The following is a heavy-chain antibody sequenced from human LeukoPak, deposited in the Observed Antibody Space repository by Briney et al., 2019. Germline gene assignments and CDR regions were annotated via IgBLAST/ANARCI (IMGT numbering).Heavy chain of an antibody. CDR1: GFTFSSYA. V-gene: IGHV3-23*01. D-gene: IGHD5-12*01. CDR3: AKGGRDY. Sequence: GGSLRLSCAASGFTFSSYAMSWVRQAPREGLEWASAISGSDGSTYYAATVKGRFNISRDNSNDTLYLEMNSLRAEDMAVYYCAKGGRDYWGEGALVTVSS. CDR2: ISGSDGST. J-gene: IGHJ4*02.